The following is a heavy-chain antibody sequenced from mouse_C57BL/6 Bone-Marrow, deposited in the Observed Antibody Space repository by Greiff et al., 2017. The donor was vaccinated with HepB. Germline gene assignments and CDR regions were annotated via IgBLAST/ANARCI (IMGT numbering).Heavy chain of an antibody. CDR1: GYTFTSYD. Sequence: VHLVESGPELVKPGASVKLSCKASGYTFTSYDINWVKQRPGQGLEWIGWIYPRDGSTKYNEKFKGKATLTVDTSSSTAYMELHSLTSEDSAVYFCARQFRPYAMDYWGQGTSVTVSS. CDR2: IYPRDGST. CDR3: ARQFRPYAMDY. J-gene: IGHJ4*01. V-gene: IGHV1-85*01.